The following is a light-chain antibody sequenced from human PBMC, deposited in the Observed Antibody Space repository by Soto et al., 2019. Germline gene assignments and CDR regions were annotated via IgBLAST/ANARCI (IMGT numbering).Light chain of an antibody. CDR1: RSVSRH. V-gene: IGKV3-15*01. CDR2: GAS. Sequence: EVVLSQSPATLAVSAGEGATLSCRASRSVSRHSARYQQKAGQAPRLLTYGASSRATGFPATFSGSGSGTEFTLTTRSLHSEDVAAYYCQKYNKWQLTLCGGTKV. J-gene: IGKJ4*01. CDR3: QKYNKWQLT.